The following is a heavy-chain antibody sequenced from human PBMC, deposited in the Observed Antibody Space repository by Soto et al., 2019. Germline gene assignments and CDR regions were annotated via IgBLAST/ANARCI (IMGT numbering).Heavy chain of an antibody. CDR3: ARSRRVVYSSGWYSPSGYYNYGIDV. J-gene: IGHJ6*02. V-gene: IGHV5-51*01. CDR1: GYSFTTYW. Sequence: GESLKVSCKAAGYSFTTYWIGWVRQMPGKGLEWMGIIYPGDSDTKYSPSLQGQVTISADTSISTAYLQWTSLKASDTAMYYCARSRRVVYSSGWYSPSGYYNYGIDVWGQGTKVTVSS. D-gene: IGHD6-19*01. CDR2: IYPGDSDT.